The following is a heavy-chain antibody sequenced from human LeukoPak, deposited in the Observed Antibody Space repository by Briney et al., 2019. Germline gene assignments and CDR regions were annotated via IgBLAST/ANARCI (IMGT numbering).Heavy chain of an antibody. D-gene: IGHD3-9*01. V-gene: IGHV4-30-4*01. J-gene: IGHJ5*02. CDR3: ARDWMGRPRYGFDP. Sequence: PSQTLSLTCTVSGGSISSGDYYWSWIRQPPGKGLEWIGYIYYSGSTYYNPSLKSRVTISVDTSKNQFSLKLSSVTAADTAVYYCARDWMGRPRYGFDPWGQGTLVTVSS. CDR1: GGSISSGDYY. CDR2: IYYSGST.